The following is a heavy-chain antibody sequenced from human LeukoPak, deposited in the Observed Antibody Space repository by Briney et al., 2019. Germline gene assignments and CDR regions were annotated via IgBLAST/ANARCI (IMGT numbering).Heavy chain of an antibody. CDR2: INPNSGGT. Sequence: GASVKVSCKASGYTFTGYYMHWVRQAPGQGLEWMGWINPNSGGTNYAQKFQGRVTMTSDTSISTAYMELSRLRSDDTAVYYCARDGDCSSTSCYQDYWGQGTLVTVSS. V-gene: IGHV1-2*02. CDR1: GYTFTGYY. D-gene: IGHD2-2*03. CDR3: ARDGDCSSTSCYQDY. J-gene: IGHJ4*02.